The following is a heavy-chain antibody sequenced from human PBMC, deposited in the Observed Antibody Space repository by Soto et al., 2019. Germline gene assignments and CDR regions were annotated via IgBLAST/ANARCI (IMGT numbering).Heavy chain of an antibody. D-gene: IGHD3-3*01. Sequence: SVKVSCKASGGTFSSYAISWVRQAPGQGLEWMGGIIPIFGTANYAQKFQGRVTITADESTSTAYMELSSLRCEDTAVYYCARITGYDFWSGYLETSQNPLGMDVRGQGPTVTVSS. J-gene: IGHJ6*02. V-gene: IGHV1-69*13. CDR3: ARITGYDFWSGYLETSQNPLGMDV. CDR1: GGTFSSYA. CDR2: IIPIFGTA.